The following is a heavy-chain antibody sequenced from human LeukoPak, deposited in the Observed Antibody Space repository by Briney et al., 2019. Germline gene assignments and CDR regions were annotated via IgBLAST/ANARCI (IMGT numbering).Heavy chain of an antibody. CDR3: ARDQIWLRGFDP. CDR1: GGSISSSSYY. Sequence: TPSQTLSLTCTVSGGSISSSSYYWGWIRQPPGKGLEWIGSIYYSGSTYYNPSLKSRVTISVDTSKNQFSLKLSSVTAADTAVYYRARDQIWLRGFDPWGQGTLVTVSS. V-gene: IGHV4-39*07. J-gene: IGHJ5*02. D-gene: IGHD3-9*01. CDR2: IYYSGST.